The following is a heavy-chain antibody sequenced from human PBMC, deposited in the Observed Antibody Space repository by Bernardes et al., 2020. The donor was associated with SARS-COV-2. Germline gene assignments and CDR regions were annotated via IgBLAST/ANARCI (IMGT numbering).Heavy chain of an antibody. V-gene: IGHV4-39*02. CDR1: SGSISNSNYY. Sequence: SETLSLTCTVSSGSISNSNYYWGWIRQPPGKGLEWIGSIYSSGTTYKNPSLQSRVTISVDTSKNHFSLRLTSMTAADTAVYYCVGSSCGRDCYIGGLRSWDYGMDVWGQGTTVTVSS. CDR2: IYSSGTT. CDR3: VGSSCGRDCYIGGLRSWDYGMDV. J-gene: IGHJ6*02. D-gene: IGHD2-21*02.